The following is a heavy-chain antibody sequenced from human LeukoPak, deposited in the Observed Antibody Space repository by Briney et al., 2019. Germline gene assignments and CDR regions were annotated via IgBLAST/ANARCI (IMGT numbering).Heavy chain of an antibody. J-gene: IGHJ6*03. CDR1: GFTFDDYA. Sequence: GGSLRLSCAASGFTFDDYAMHWVRQAPGKGLEWVSLISWDGGSTYYADSVKGRFTISRDNSKNSLYLQMNSLRAEDTALYYCAKDRGSSGWYNDYYYYMDVWGKGTTVTVSS. D-gene: IGHD6-19*01. CDR3: AKDRGSSGWYNDYYYYMDV. CDR2: ISWDGGST. V-gene: IGHV3-43D*03.